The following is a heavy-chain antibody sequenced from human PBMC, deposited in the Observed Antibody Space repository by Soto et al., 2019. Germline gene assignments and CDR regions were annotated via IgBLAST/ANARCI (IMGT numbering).Heavy chain of an antibody. D-gene: IGHD6-13*01. Sequence: QVQLVQSGAEVKKPGASVKVSCKVSGYTLTELSMHWVRQAPGKGLEWMGGFDPEDGETIYAQKFQGRVNMTEDTSTDTAYMELSSLRSEDTAVYYCTTNPLAGNYYYYGMDVWGQGTTVTVSS. CDR1: GYTLTELS. V-gene: IGHV1-24*01. CDR2: FDPEDGET. J-gene: IGHJ6*02. CDR3: TTNPLAGNYYYYGMDV.